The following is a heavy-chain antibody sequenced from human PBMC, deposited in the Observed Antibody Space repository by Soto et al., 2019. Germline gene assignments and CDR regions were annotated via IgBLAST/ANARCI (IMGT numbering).Heavy chain of an antibody. J-gene: IGHJ5*02. CDR2: MYHSGHT. CDR3: SSSKYDVVAGSVWIDP. Sequence: TLSLTCDVSGGSITRGVDSWGWIGLPQGQGLEGIGYMYHSGHTYYNPPLKGRVTISLDHARNQFSLRLNSVTAADTAVYFCSSSKYDVVAGSVWIDPWGQGTLVTVSS. D-gene: IGHD2-21*01. V-gene: IGHV4-30-2*01. CDR1: GGSITRGVDS.